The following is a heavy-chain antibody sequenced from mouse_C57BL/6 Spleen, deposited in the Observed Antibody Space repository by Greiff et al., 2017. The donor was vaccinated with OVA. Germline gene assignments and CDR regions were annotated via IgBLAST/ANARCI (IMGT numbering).Heavy chain of an antibody. D-gene: IGHD1-1*01. J-gene: IGHJ3*01. CDR1: GFTFSDYG. CDR3: ATPTYYGSSYVEIAY. Sequence: EVMLVESGGGLVKPGGSLKLSCAASGFTFSDYGMHWVRQAPEKGLEWVAYISSGSSTIYYADTVKGRFTISRDNAKNTLFLQMTSLRSEDTAMYYCATPTYYGSSYVEIAYWGQGTPVTVSA. V-gene: IGHV5-17*01. CDR2: ISSGSSTI.